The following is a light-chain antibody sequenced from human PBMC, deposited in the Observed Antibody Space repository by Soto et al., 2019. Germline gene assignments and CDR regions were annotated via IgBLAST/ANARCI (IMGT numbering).Light chain of an antibody. CDR1: SSDVGGYNY. Sequence: QSVLTQPASVSGSPGQSITISCTGTSSDVGGYNYVSWYQQHPGKAPKLMIYDVINRPSGVSNRFSGSKSVNTASLTISGLQAEDEADYYCSSYTSSSTSVLFGGGTKLT. CDR2: DVI. V-gene: IGLV2-14*01. J-gene: IGLJ2*01. CDR3: SSYTSSSTSVL.